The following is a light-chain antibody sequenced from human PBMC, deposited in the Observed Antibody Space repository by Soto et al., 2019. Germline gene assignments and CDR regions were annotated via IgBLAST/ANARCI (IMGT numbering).Light chain of an antibody. CDR2: TYD. CDR1: SSNIGSNT. CDR3: ATWDGRLNGWV. V-gene: IGLV1-44*01. Sequence: QSALTQPPSASGTPGQRVTISCSGSSSNIGSNTLSWFQQLPGMAPKLLIYTYDQRPSGVPDRFSGSRSGTSASLAISGLQSEDEADYYCATWDGRLNGWVFGGGTKLTVL. J-gene: IGLJ3*02.